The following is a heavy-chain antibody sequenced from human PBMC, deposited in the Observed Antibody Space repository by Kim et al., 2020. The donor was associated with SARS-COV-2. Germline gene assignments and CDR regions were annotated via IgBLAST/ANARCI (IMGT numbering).Heavy chain of an antibody. J-gene: IGHJ3*02. V-gene: IGHV1-18*04. Sequence: ASVKVSCKASGYTFTSYGISWVRQAPGQGLEWMGWISAYNGNTNYAQKLQGRVTMTTDTSTSTAYMELRSLRSDDTAVYYCARVLEVPAAIGSALWLRDCCDAFDIWGQGTMVTVSS. CDR3: ARVLEVPAAIGSALWLRDCCDAFDI. CDR1: GYTFTSYG. CDR2: ISAYNGNT. D-gene: IGHD2-2*01.